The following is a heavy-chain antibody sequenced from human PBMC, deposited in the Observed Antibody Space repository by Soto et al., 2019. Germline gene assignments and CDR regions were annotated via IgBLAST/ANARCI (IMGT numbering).Heavy chain of an antibody. J-gene: IGHJ5*02. D-gene: IGHD3-22*01. CDR2: ISGSSGST. V-gene: IGHV3-23*01. Sequence: GGSLRLSCAASGFTFSSYSMNWVRQAPGKGLEWVSDISGSSGSTYYADSVKGRFTISRDNSKNTLYLQMNSLRAEDTAVYYCAKDQYYYDSSGYYYASFDPWGQGTLVTVSS. CDR3: AKDQYYYDSSGYYYASFDP. CDR1: GFTFSSYS.